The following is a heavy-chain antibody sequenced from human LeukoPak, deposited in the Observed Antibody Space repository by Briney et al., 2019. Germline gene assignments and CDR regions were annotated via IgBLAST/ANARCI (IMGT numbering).Heavy chain of an antibody. CDR1: GGSISSSSYY. D-gene: IGHD2-15*01. V-gene: IGHV4-39*01. CDR2: IYYSGST. Sequence: SETLSLTCTVSGGSISSSSYYWGWIRQPPGKGLEWIGSIYYSGSTYYNPSLKSRVTISVDTSKNQFSLKLSSVTAADTAVYYCAGENCRGGSCYYYYYYGMDVGAQGTTVTVSS. J-gene: IGHJ6*02. CDR3: AGENCRGGSCYYYYYYGMDV.